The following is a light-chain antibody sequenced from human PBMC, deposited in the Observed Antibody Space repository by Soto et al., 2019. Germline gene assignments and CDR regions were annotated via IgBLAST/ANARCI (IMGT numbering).Light chain of an antibody. CDR3: QQRRSWQVT. CDR2: DAS. CDR1: QSINTY. Sequence: ENVLTQSPATLSLSPGEGATLSCRASQSINTYLAWYQQKPGQAPRLLIYDASKRATGIPARFSGSGSGTIFTLTISSLEPEDFAVYYCQQRRSWQVTFGQGTRLEIK. V-gene: IGKV3D-11*02. J-gene: IGKJ5*01.